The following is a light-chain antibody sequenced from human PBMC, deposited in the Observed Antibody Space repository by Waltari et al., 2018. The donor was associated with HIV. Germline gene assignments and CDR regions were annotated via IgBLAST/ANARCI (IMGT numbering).Light chain of an antibody. J-gene: IGKJ5*01. CDR2: AAS. CDR3: QQADRIPIT. CDR1: QDISSW. V-gene: IGKV1-12*01. Sequence: DIQMTQSPSSVSASVGDRVTITCRASQDISSWLVWYQQKPGKAPKLLIQAASILQSGVPSRFSGSGSGTDFTLTINSLQAGDCATYYCQQADRIPITFGQGTRLEIK.